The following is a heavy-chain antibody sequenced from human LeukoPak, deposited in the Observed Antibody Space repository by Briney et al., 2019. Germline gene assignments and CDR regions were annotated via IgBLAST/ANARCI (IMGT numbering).Heavy chain of an antibody. V-gene: IGHV3-48*03. J-gene: IGHJ4*02. D-gene: IGHD3-10*01. CDR1: GFTFSSYE. CDR2: INSSGSTI. CDR3: ARVPRGVVDY. Sequence: GGSLRLSCAASGFTFSSYEMNWVRQAPGKGLEWVSYINSSGSTIYYADSVKGRFTISRDNAKNSLYLQMNSLRAEDTAVYYCARVPRGVVDYWGQGTLVTVSS.